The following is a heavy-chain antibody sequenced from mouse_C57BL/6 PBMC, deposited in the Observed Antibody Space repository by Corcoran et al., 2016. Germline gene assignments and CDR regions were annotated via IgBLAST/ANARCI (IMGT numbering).Heavy chain of an antibody. CDR3: AYSNYAMDY. Sequence: QIQLVQSGPELKKPGETVKISCKASGYTSTTYGMSWVKQAPGKGLKWMGWINTYSGVPTYADDFKGRFVFSLETSASTAYLQINNLKNEDTATYFCAYSNYAMDYWGQGTSVTVSS. CDR2: INTYSGVP. D-gene: IGHD2-5*01. J-gene: IGHJ4*01. V-gene: IGHV9-3*01. CDR1: GYTSTTYG.